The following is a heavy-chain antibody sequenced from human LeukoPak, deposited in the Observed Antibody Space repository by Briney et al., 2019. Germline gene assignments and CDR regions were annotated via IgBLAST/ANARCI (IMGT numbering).Heavy chain of an antibody. D-gene: IGHD5-12*01. CDR1: GGSISSYY. V-gene: IGHV4-59*12. CDR2: IYYSGST. J-gene: IGHJ4*02. Sequence: NPSETLSLTCTVSGGSISSYYWSWVRQPPGKGLEWIGYIYYSGSTYYNPSLKSRVTISVDTSKNQFSLKLSSVTAADTAVYYCATEVVEMATIGYFDYWGQGTLVTVSS. CDR3: ATEVVEMATIGYFDY.